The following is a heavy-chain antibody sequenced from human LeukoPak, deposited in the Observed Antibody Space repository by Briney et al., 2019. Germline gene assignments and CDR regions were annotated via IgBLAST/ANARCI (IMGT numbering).Heavy chain of an antibody. D-gene: IGHD3-10*01. CDR2: ITSTGAYI. CDR3: ARSGEFGAFDI. J-gene: IGHJ3*02. V-gene: IGHV3-21*01. Sequence: SGGSLRLSCAASGFTFSIYSMNWVRQAPGRGLEWVSSITSTGAYIYDADSVKGRFTISRDNAKNSLYLRMNNLRAEDTAVYYCARSGEFGAFDIWGQGTVVTVSS. CDR1: GFTFSIYS.